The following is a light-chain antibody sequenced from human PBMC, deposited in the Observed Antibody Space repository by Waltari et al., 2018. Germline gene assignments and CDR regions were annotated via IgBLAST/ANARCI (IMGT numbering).Light chain of an antibody. V-gene: IGKV4-1*01. CDR3: QQYYSTPNT. J-gene: IGKJ2*01. Sequence: DIVMTQSPDSLAVSLGERATMNCKSSQSVLYSSNNKNFLAWYQQKPGQPPKLLSYWASTRECGGPYRFRRGGSGTDFTLTISSLQAEDVAVYCCQQYYSTPNTFGQGTKLEIK. CDR1: QSVLYSSNNKNF. CDR2: WAS.